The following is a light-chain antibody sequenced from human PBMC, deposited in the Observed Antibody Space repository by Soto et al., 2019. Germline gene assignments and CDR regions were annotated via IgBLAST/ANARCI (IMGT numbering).Light chain of an antibody. J-gene: IGKJ3*01. V-gene: IGKV3-20*01. CDR3: RQYGDEVFS. CDR2: CSS. Sequence: VLTQSPGPLSLSPGERATLSCRASQSVRSSYLDWYQQKPGQAPRLLIYCSSNRATGIPDRFRGRGSGTDFTLTISRPDAEDFAGQYCRQYGDEVFSFGPGTKVDIK. CDR1: QSVRSSY.